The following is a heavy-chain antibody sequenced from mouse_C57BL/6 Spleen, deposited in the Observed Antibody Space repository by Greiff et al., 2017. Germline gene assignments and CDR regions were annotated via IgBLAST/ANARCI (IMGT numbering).Heavy chain of an antibody. CDR2: IYPGDGDT. Sequence: QVQLQQSGPELVKPGASVKISCKASGYAFSSSWLNWVKQRPGKGLEWIGRIYPGDGDTNYNGKFKGKATLTADKSSSTAYMQLISLTSEDSAVYFCAKGGYDYDPFAYWGQGTLVTVSA. D-gene: IGHD2-4*01. V-gene: IGHV1-82*01. CDR1: GYAFSSSW. CDR3: AKGGYDYDPFAY. J-gene: IGHJ3*01.